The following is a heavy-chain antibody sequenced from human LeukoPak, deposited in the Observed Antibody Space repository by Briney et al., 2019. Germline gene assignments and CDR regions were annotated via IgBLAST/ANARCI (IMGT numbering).Heavy chain of an antibody. CDR1: GFTFSSYA. D-gene: IGHD6-13*01. V-gene: IGHV3-30-3*01. CDR3: ARDGSLDY. CDR2: ISYDGSNK. Sequence: GGSLRLSCAASGFTFSSYAMHWVRQAPGKGLEWVAVISYDGSNKYYADSVKGRSTISRDNSKNTLYLQMNSLRAEDTAVYYCARDGSLDYWGQGTLVTVSS. J-gene: IGHJ4*02.